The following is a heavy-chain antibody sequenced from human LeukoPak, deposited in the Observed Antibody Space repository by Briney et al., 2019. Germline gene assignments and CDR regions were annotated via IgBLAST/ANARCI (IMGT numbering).Heavy chain of an antibody. CDR2: ISYTGST. Sequence: SETLSLTCTVSGASISPFSWSWLRQPPGKGLEWIGYISYTGSTNYSPSLRSRVTISVDTSKNQFFLKLSFVTAADTAVYYCAGSSGWYGFGYWGQGMLVTVSS. D-gene: IGHD6-19*01. J-gene: IGHJ4*02. CDR3: AGSSGWYGFGY. V-gene: IGHV4-59*01. CDR1: GASISPFS.